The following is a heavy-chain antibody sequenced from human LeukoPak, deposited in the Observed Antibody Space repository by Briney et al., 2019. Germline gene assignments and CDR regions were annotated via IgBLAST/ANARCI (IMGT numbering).Heavy chain of an antibody. V-gene: IGHV3-21*01. CDR3: ASWGEGALDN. D-gene: IGHD1-26*01. CDR2: ISSSSSYI. J-gene: IGHJ4*02. Sequence: GGSLRLSCAASGFTFSTYSMNWVRQAPGKGLEWVSSISSSSSYIYYADSVKGRFTISRDNAKKSLYLQMNSLRVEDTGVYYCASWGEGALDNWGQGTLVTVSS. CDR1: GFTFSTYS.